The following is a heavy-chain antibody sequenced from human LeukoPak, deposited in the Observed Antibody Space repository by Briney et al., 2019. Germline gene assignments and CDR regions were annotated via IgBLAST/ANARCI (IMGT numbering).Heavy chain of an antibody. CDR1: GGSISSSNW. Sequence: PSETLSLTCAVSGGSISSSNWWSWVRQPPGKGLEWIGEIYHSGSTNYNPSLKSRVTISVDKSKNQFSLKLSSVTAADTAVYYCARHSVHMDPNQNWFDPWGQGTLVTVSS. CDR2: IYHSGST. J-gene: IGHJ5*02. D-gene: IGHD2-2*03. CDR3: ARHSVHMDPNQNWFDP. V-gene: IGHV4-4*02.